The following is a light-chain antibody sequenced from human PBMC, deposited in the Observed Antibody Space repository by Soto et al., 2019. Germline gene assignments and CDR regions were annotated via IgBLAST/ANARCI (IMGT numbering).Light chain of an antibody. CDR1: QRVFSSSAKRDS. V-gene: IGKV4-1*01. Sequence: DIVMTQSPDSLAVSLAERATINCKSSQRVFSSSAKRDSLAWFQQKAGQAPKTLIYDTSTREPGVPGRFSGSGSVTEFTLTITNLQAEDVATYYCQQYRSAPLTFGQGTKVEIK. CDR3: QQYRSAPLT. CDR2: DTS. J-gene: IGKJ2*01.